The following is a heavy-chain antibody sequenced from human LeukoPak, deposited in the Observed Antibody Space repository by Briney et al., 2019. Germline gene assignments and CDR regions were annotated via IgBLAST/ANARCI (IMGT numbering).Heavy chain of an antibody. V-gene: IGHV3-7*05. D-gene: IGHD6-13*01. CDR3: ATLGSYSSSWYGAYFDY. CDR2: IKQDGSEK. Sequence: GWSLRLSCAASGVTFSSSWMSWVRQAPGKGLEWVATIKQDGSEKYYVDFVKGRFSISRDNAKNSLYLQMNSLGGDDTAVYYCATLGSYSSSWYGAYFDYWGQGTLITVSS. CDR1: GVTFSSSW. J-gene: IGHJ4*02.